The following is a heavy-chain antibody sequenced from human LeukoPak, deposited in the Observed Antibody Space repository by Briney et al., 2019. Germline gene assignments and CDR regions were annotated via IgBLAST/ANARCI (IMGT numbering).Heavy chain of an antibody. CDR3: ARYPSRYCTSTSCYLVH. V-gene: IGHV3-30-3*01. Sequence: GGSLRLSCAASGFTFSSNAMHWVRQAPGQGLDWVALISYDGSDEYYADSVKGRFTISRDNSKNTLYLQMNSLRAEDTAVYYCARYPSRYCTSTSCYLVHWGQGALVTVSS. D-gene: IGHD2-2*01. CDR2: ISYDGSDE. CDR1: GFTFSSNA. J-gene: IGHJ5*02.